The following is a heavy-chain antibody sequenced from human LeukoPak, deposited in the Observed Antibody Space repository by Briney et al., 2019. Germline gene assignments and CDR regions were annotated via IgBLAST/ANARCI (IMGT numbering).Heavy chain of an antibody. V-gene: IGHV1-69*04. CDR2: IIPILGIA. J-gene: IGHJ4*02. CDR3: ARGTSSSSWYGYY. Sequence: ASVKVSCKASGGTFSSYAISWVRQAPGQGLEWMGRIIPILGIANYAQKFQGRVTITADKSTSTAYMELSSLRSEDTAVYYCARGTSSSSWYGYYWGQGTLVTVSS. D-gene: IGHD6-13*01. CDR1: GGTFSSYA.